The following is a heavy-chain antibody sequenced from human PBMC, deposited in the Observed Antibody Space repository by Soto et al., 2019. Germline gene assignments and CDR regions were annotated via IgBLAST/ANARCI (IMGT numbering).Heavy chain of an antibody. Sequence: SETLSLTCTVSGGSISNYYWSWIRQPPGKGLEWIAHVYNSGSTNYNPSLQSRVTISVDRSNNQFSLKLTSVTAADTAIYYCAGAYCGGSCHPASFEYWGQGTQVTVSS. CDR3: AGAYCGGSCHPASFEY. J-gene: IGHJ4*02. CDR2: VYNSGST. D-gene: IGHD2-21*01. CDR1: GGSISNYY. V-gene: IGHV4-59*08.